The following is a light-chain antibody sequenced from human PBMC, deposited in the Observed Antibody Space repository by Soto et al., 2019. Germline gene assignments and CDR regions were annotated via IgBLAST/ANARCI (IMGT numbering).Light chain of an antibody. CDR3: QQYNSYWYS. CDR1: QSIDNW. V-gene: IGKV1-5*03. Sequence: DIQMTQSPSTLSAFIGDRVTITCRASQSIDNWLAWYQQKPGKAPKVLISKASILESGVPSRFSGSGSGTEFTLTISSLLPDDFATYYCQQYNSYWYSFGQGTKLEIK. J-gene: IGKJ2*03. CDR2: KAS.